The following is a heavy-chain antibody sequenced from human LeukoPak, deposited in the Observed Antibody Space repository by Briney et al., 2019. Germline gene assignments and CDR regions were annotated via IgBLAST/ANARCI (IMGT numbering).Heavy chain of an antibody. Sequence: GGSLRLSCAAPGCTVSSDYMSWVRQAPGKGLEWVSVIYSGGSTYYADSVKGRFTISRDNSKNTLYLQMNSLRAEDTAVYYCARDEVGATFDYWGQGTLVTVAS. CDR1: GCTVSSDY. V-gene: IGHV3-66*02. D-gene: IGHD1-26*01. CDR3: ARDEVGATFDY. CDR2: IYSGGST. J-gene: IGHJ4*02.